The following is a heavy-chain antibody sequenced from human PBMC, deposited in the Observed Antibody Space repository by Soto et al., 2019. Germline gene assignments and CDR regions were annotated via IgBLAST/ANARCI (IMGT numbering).Heavy chain of an antibody. J-gene: IGHJ5*02. Sequence: GGSLRLSCAASGFTFSSYAMSWVRQAPGKGLEWVSHISGSSIYIHYADSVRGRFTISRDNAKNSVYLQMDSLRVEDTAVYYCAREGALKPYSSWGQGALVTVSS. CDR3: AREGALKPYSS. CDR2: ISGSSIYI. V-gene: IGHV3-21*01. D-gene: IGHD2-15*01. CDR1: GFTFSSYA.